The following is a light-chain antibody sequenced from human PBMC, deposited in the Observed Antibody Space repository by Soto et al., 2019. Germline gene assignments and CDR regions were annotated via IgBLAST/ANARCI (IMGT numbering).Light chain of an antibody. CDR3: KQRHMWPIT. Sequence: VLTQPPVNLSLSPGERATLSCRASQSFRGLLAWYQQKPGQAPRLLIYDAYNRATGIPPRFSGSGSGTDFTLTISSLEPEDSAVYYCKQRHMWPITFGQGTRLEIK. V-gene: IGKV3-11*01. CDR1: QSFRGL. CDR2: DAY. J-gene: IGKJ5*01.